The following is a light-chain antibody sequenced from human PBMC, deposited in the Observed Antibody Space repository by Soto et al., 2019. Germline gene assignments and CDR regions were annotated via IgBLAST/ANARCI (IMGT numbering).Light chain of an antibody. CDR3: QQANSFPIT. Sequence: DIQMTQSPSSVSASVGDSVTITCRASQDVLSWLPWYQQKPGEAPRLLIYASSNLQSGVPSRFSGSGSGTDFTLTISSLQPEDFATYYSQQANSFPITFGPGTRLDIK. V-gene: IGKV1-12*01. CDR2: ASS. J-gene: IGKJ3*01. CDR1: QDVLSW.